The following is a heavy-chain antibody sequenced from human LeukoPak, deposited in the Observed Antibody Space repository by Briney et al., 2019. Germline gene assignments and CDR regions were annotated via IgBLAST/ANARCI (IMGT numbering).Heavy chain of an antibody. Sequence: GGSLRLSCAASGFTFDDYAMHWVRHAPGKGLAWVSGISWNSGSIGYADSVKGRFTISRDNAKNSLYLQMNSLRAEDTALYYCAKDSHAWTDDAFDIWGQGTMVTVSS. CDR1: GFTFDDYA. CDR2: ISWNSGSI. CDR3: AKDSHAWTDDAFDI. D-gene: IGHD3/OR15-3a*01. V-gene: IGHV3-9*01. J-gene: IGHJ3*02.